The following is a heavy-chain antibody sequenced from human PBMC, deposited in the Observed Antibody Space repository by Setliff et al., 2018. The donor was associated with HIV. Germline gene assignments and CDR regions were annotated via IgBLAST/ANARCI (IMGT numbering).Heavy chain of an antibody. D-gene: IGHD3-16*01. Sequence: GGSLRLSCVASGVSFSRHYMTWVRQAPGKGLEWVANIKQDGSQKYYVDSVKGRFTISSDYSQNTLYLQGGSLRPADTAVYYCAKEAGVMDAFDIWGQGTMVTVS. J-gene: IGHJ3*02. CDR3: AKEAGVMDAFDI. CDR2: IKQDGSQK. CDR1: GVSFSRHY. V-gene: IGHV3-7*01.